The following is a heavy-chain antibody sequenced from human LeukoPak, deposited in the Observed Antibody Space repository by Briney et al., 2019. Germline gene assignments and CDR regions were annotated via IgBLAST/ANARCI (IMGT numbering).Heavy chain of an antibody. J-gene: IGHJ4*02. CDR3: ARALSSAGGSYYFDS. Sequence: GSLMLSCIASGFPLSHHGMHWVRQPPGKGLEWVAFVRYDGGDKYCADSVKGRFTVSRDNSNNALDLQMNTLTVEDTAVYYCARALSSAGGSYYFDSWGQGTLVTVSS. CDR1: GFPLSHHG. CDR2: VRYDGGDK. V-gene: IGHV3-30*02. D-gene: IGHD4-23*01.